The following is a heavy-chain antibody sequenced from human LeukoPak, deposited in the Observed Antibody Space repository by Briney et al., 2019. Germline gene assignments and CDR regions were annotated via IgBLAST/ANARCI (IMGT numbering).Heavy chain of an antibody. CDR3: ARDRGILTGDYPYYFDY. V-gene: IGHV3-48*03. Sequence: GGSLRLSCAISGFTFSSCEMVWVSQAPGKELEWVSYISSSGNVIYYADSVKGRFTISRDNAKNSLYLQMNSLRAEDTAAYYCARDRGILTGDYPYYFDYWGQGTLVTVSS. J-gene: IGHJ4*02. D-gene: IGHD3-9*01. CDR1: GFTFSSCE. CDR2: ISSSGNVI.